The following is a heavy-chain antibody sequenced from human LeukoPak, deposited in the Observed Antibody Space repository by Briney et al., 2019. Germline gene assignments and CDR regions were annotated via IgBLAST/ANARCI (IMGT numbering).Heavy chain of an antibody. J-gene: IGHJ4*02. CDR2: SNTDVSST. D-gene: IGHD4-11*01. V-gene: IGHV3-74*01. CDR1: GFTFSRYW. CDR3: ARGYSDYYYFDS. Sequence: GGSLRLSCAASGFTFSRYWMHWVRQAPGKGLVWVSRSNTDVSSTNYADSVKGRFTISRDNAKSTLYLQMNSLRAEDTAVYYCARGYSDYYYFDSWGQGTLVTVSS.